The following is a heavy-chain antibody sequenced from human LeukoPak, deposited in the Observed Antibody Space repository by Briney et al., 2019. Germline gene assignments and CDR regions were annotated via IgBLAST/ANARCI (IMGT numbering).Heavy chain of an antibody. CDR1: GFTFDSFA. Sequence: PGGSLRLSCAASGFTFDSFAMSWARQAPGKGLEWLSAISGSGASTYYGDSVKGRFTISRDNSRDTLYLQMDSLRAEDTAVYYCAKRPTTVTTFGRDYWGQGTLVTVSS. V-gene: IGHV3-23*01. D-gene: IGHD4-17*01. CDR2: ISGSGAST. CDR3: AKRPTTVTTFGRDY. J-gene: IGHJ4*02.